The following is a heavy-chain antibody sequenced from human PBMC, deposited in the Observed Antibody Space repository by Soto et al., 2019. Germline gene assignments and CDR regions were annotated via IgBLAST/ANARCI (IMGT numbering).Heavy chain of an antibody. Sequence: QMQLVQSGPEVKKPGTSVKVSCKASGFTFTSSAVQWVRQARGQRLEWIGWIVVGSGNTNYAQKFQERVTITRDMSTSTAYMELSSLGSGDTAVYYWAAEWGVGAGHWGQGTLVTVSS. CDR2: IVVGSGNT. D-gene: IGHD1-26*01. V-gene: IGHV1-58*01. CDR1: GFTFTSSA. J-gene: IGHJ4*02. CDR3: AAEWGVGAGH.